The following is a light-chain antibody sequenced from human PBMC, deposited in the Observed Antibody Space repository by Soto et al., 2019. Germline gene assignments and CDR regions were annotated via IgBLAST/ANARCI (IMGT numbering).Light chain of an antibody. CDR1: QNILYSSNNKEK. V-gene: IGKV4-1*01. CDR3: QQHYSTPLT. Sequence: DIVMTQSPDSLAVSLGERATINCKSSQNILYSSNNKEKLAWYQQKPGQPPKLLIYWASTRESGVPDRFSGSGSGTDFTLTISSLQAEDVAVYYCQQHYSTPLTFGQGTRLEIK. J-gene: IGKJ5*01. CDR2: WAS.